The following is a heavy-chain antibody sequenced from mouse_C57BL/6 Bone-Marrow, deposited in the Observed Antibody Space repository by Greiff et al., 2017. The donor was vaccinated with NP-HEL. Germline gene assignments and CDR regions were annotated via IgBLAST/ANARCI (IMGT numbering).Heavy chain of an antibody. CDR3: ARHYGSSYGYFDV. Sequence: DVKLVESGGGLVQPGGSLKLSCAASGFTFSDYGMAWVRQAPRKGPEWVAFISNLAYSIYYADTVTGRFTISRENAKNTLYLEMSRLRSEDTAMYYCARHYGSSYGYFDVWGTGTTVTVSS. J-gene: IGHJ1*03. D-gene: IGHD1-1*01. CDR1: GFTFSDYG. CDR2: ISNLAYSI. V-gene: IGHV5-15*01.